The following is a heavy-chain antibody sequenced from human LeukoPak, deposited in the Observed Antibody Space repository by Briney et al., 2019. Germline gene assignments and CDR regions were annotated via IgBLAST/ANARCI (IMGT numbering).Heavy chain of an antibody. CDR1: GFTFSNYG. CDR3: AKAPLRSCSGAICYPFDY. J-gene: IGHJ4*02. V-gene: IGHV3-23*01. CDR2: ITPTGGTT. D-gene: IGHD2-15*01. Sequence: GGSLRLSCAASGFTFSNYGMNWVRQAPGKGLEWVSGITPTGGTTYYADSVKGRFTISRDNSKNMLYLQMNSLRAEDAAVYYCAKAPLRSCSGAICYPFDYWGQGTLVTVSS.